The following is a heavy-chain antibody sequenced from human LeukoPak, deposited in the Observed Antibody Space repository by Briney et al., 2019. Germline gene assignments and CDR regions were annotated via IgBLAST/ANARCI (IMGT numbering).Heavy chain of an antibody. CDR3: ARDSEYSGYVY. Sequence: ASVKVSCKASGYTFTSYGISWVRQAPGQGLEWMGWISAYNGNTNYAQKLQGRVTITTDTSTRTAYMELRSLRSDGTAVYHCARDSEYSGYVYWGQGTLVTVPS. J-gene: IGHJ4*02. CDR1: GYTFTSYG. D-gene: IGHD5-12*01. V-gene: IGHV1-18*01. CDR2: ISAYNGNT.